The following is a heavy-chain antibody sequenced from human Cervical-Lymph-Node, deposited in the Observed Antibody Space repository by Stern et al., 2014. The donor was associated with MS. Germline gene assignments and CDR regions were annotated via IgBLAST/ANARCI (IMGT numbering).Heavy chain of an antibody. CDR2: IDIDGGST. CDR1: GFTFGSYW. CDR3: VRLGGSNPIDY. Sequence: EVHLVESGGGLVQPGGSLRLSCAASGFTFGSYWMYWVRQAPGKGPVWVSRIDIDGGSTIYADSVKGRFTISRDNARNTLSLEMNSLRAEDTAVYYCVRLGGSNPIDYWGQGTLVTVSS. J-gene: IGHJ4*02. V-gene: IGHV3-74*02. D-gene: IGHD6-13*01.